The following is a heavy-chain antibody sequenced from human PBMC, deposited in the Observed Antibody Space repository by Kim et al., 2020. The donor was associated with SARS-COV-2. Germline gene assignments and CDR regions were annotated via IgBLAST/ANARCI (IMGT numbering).Heavy chain of an antibody. J-gene: IGHJ1*01. Sequence: NPSLKSRVTISVDTSKNQFSLKLSSVTAADTAVYYCARDVAVAGIEYFQHWGQGTLVTVSS. D-gene: IGHD6-19*01. V-gene: IGHV4-31*02. CDR3: ARDVAVAGIEYFQH.